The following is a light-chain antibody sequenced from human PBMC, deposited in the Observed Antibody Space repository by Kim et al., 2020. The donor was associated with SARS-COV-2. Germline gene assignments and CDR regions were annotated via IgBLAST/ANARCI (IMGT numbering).Light chain of an antibody. V-gene: IGLV3-19*01. Sequence: SSELTQDPAVSVALGQTVRITCQGDSLRSYYATWYQQKPGQAPILVIYGKNNRPSGIPDRFSGSSSGNTASLTITGLKRGMEPNIYVNSRDSNVKVEFGG. CDR3: NSRDSNVKVE. J-gene: IGLJ2*01. CDR2: GKN. CDR1: SLRSYY.